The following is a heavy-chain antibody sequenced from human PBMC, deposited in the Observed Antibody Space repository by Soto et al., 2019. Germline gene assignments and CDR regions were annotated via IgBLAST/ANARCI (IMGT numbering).Heavy chain of an antibody. CDR3: ARHDYSGYVRDVFNVNWFDP. CDR1: GGSFSGYY. V-gene: IGHV4-34*01. J-gene: IGHJ5*02. CDR2: INHSGST. Sequence: SETLSLTCAVYGGSFSGYYWSWIRQPPGKGLEWIGEINHSGSTNYNPSLKSRVTISVDTSKNQFSLKLSSVTAADTAVYYCARHDYSGYVRDVFNVNWFDPWGQGTLVTVSS. D-gene: IGHD5-12*01.